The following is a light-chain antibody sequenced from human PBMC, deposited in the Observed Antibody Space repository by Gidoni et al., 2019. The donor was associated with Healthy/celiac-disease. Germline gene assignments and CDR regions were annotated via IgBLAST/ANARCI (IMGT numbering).Light chain of an antibody. V-gene: IGLV2-14*01. CDR1: SSDVGGYNY. CDR3: SSYTSSRGYVV. Sequence: QSALTQPASVSGSPGQSITISCTGTSSDVGGYNYVSWYQQHPGKAPKLMIYEVSNRPSGVSNRFSGSKSGNTASLTISGRQAEDEADYYCSSYTSSRGYVVFGGGTKLTVL. CDR2: EVS. J-gene: IGLJ2*01.